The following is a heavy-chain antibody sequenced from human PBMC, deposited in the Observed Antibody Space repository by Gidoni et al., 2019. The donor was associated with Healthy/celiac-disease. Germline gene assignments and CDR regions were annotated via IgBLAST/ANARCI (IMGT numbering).Heavy chain of an antibody. J-gene: IGHJ3*02. CDR1: GFTSSDYY. D-gene: IGHD6-19*01. CDR3: ARGNRIAVAGYDAFDI. CDR2: ISSSVSTI. V-gene: IGHV3-11*01. Sequence: QVPLVESGGGLVKPGGSLRLSCAASGFTSSDYYMSWIRQAPGKGLEWVSYISSSVSTIYYADSVKGRFTISRDNAKNSLYLQMNSLRAEDTAVYYCARGNRIAVAGYDAFDIWGQGTMVTVSS.